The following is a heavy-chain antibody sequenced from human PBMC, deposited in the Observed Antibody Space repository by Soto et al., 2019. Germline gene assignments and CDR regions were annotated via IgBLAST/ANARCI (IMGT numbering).Heavy chain of an antibody. D-gene: IGHD3-10*01. Sequence: KTSETLSLTCTVSGGSISSYYWSWIRQPPGKGLEWIGYIYYSGSTNYNPSLKSRVTISLDTSKNQFSLKLSSVTAADTAVYYCARHNYGSGSTYFDYWGQGTLVTVSS. V-gene: IGHV4-59*08. CDR1: GGSISSYY. J-gene: IGHJ4*02. CDR2: IYYSGST. CDR3: ARHNYGSGSTYFDY.